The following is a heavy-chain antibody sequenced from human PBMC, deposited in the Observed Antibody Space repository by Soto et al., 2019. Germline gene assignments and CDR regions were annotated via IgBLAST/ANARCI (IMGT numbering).Heavy chain of an antibody. J-gene: IGHJ6*02. Sequence: QVQLVQSGAEVKNPGASVKVSCKASGYTFTRYGIGWARQAPGQGLEWMGWINTYNGNTNYAQNVQGRVTLTTDTXXTTAYMELRKLRSNDTAIYYCAMVDVYVTPSPQDVWGQGTTVIVSS. V-gene: IGHV1-18*01. CDR1: GYTFTRYG. CDR3: AMVDVYVTPSPQDV. D-gene: IGHD3-16*01. CDR2: INTYNGNT.